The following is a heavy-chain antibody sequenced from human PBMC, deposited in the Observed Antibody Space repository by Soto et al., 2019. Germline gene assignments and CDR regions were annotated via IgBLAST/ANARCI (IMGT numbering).Heavy chain of an antibody. CDR2: SRNKVKSYST. D-gene: IGHD3-3*01. CDR3: ARRNDFWSGGDMDV. J-gene: IGHJ6*02. Sequence: EVQLVESGGGLVQPGGSLRLSCAVSGFTFSDYYMDWVRQAPGQGLEWVARSRNKVKSYSTGYAVYVKGRFTVSRDDSKSLLYLQMNSLTTEDTAVYYCARRNDFWSGGDMDVWGQGTTVTVSS. V-gene: IGHV3-72*01. CDR1: GFTFSDYY.